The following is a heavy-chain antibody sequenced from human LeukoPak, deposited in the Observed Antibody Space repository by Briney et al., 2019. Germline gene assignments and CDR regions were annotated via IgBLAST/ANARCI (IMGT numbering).Heavy chain of an antibody. D-gene: IGHD1/OR15-1a*01. CDR3: ARVRREMKRSLGRTTEYSYYYYMDV. J-gene: IGHJ6*03. Sequence: GGSLRLSCAASGFTFSSYWMSWVRQAPGKGLEWVANIKQDGSEKYYVDSVKGRFTISRDNAKNSLYLQMNRLRAEDTAVYYCARVRREMKRSLGRTTEYSYYYYMDVWGKGTTVTVSS. V-gene: IGHV3-7*01. CDR2: IKQDGSEK. CDR1: GFTFSSYW.